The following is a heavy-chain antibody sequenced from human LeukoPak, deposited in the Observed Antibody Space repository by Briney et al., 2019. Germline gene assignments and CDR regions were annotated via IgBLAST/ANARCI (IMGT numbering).Heavy chain of an antibody. CDR3: AKDDPFFDY. CDR2: IRSDGNKE. V-gene: IGHV3-30*02. J-gene: IGHJ4*02. Sequence: PGGSLRLSCAASGFTFSRYGMHWVRQAPGKGLEWVAFIRSDGNKENYADSVKGRFTSSRDNSKNTLYVQMNGLRAEDTAVYYCAKDDPFFDYWGQGTLVTVSS. CDR1: GFTFSRYG.